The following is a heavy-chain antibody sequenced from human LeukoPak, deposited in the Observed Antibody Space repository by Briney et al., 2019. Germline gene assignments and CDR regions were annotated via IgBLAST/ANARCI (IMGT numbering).Heavy chain of an antibody. D-gene: IGHD2-15*01. V-gene: IGHV4-4*07. CDR3: AREDVVVVAAGDDAFDI. CDR1: GGSISSYY. J-gene: IGHJ3*02. CDR2: IYTSGST. Sequence: SETLSLTCTVSGGSISSYYWSWIRQPAGKGLEWIGRIYTSGSTYYNPSLKSRVTMSVDTSKNQFSLKLSSVTAADTAVYYCAREDVVVVAAGDDAFDIWGQGTMVTVSS.